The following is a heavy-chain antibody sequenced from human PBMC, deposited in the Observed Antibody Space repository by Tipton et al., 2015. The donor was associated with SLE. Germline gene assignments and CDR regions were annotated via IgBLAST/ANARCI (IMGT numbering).Heavy chain of an antibody. CDR3: ARRREAGWFDP. Sequence: TLSLTCAVSGYSISSGYYWGWIRQPPGKGLEWIGSIYYSGSTYYNPSLKSRVTISVDTSKNQFSLKLSSVTAADTAVYYCARRREAGWFDPWGQGTLVTVSS. J-gene: IGHJ5*02. CDR1: GYSISSGYY. V-gene: IGHV4-38-2*01. CDR2: IYYSGST. D-gene: IGHD1-26*01.